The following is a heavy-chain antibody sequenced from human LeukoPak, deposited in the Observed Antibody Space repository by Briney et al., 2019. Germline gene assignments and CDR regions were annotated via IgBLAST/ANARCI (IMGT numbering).Heavy chain of an antibody. J-gene: IGHJ4*02. CDR2: VSGNGGST. V-gene: IGHV3-23*01. CDR3: ARAYFDY. Sequence: GGSLRLSCAASGFTFSNYAMSWVRQAPGKGLEWVSAVSGNGGSTYYADSVKGRFTISRDNFKNTLYLQMNSLRAEDTAVYYCARAYFDYWGQGTLVTVSS. CDR1: GFTFSNYA.